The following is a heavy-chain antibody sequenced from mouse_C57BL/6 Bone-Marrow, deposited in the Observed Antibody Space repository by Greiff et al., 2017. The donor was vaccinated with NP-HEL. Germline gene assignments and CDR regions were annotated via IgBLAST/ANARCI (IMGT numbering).Heavy chain of an antibody. CDR1: GYTFTDYN. V-gene: IGHV1-22*01. CDR2: INPNNGGT. D-gene: IGHD1-1*01. Sequence: EVQLQQSGPELVKPGASVKMSCKASGYTFTDYNMHWVKQSHGKSLEWIGYINPNNGGTSYNQKFKGKATLTVNKSSSTAYMELRSLTSEDSAVYYCARREWPTTVVYWYFDVWGTGTTVTVSS. J-gene: IGHJ1*03. CDR3: ARREWPTTVVYWYFDV.